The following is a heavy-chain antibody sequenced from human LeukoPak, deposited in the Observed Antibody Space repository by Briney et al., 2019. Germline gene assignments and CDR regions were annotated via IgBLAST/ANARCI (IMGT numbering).Heavy chain of an antibody. CDR3: ARARKGGRIAAAGKKARDDAFDI. J-gene: IGHJ3*02. D-gene: IGHD6-13*01. CDR1: GGSFSGYY. CDR2: INHSGST. V-gene: IGHV4-34*01. Sequence: PSETLSLTCAVYGGSFSGYYWSWIRQPPGKGLEWIGEINHSGSTNYNPSLKSRVTMSVDTSKNQFSLKLSSVTAADTAVYYCARARKGGRIAAAGKKARDDAFDIWGQGTMVTVSS.